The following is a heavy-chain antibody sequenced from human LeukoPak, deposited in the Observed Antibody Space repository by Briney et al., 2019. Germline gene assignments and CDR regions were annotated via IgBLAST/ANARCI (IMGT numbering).Heavy chain of an antibody. CDR3: ARGSSVRDMDV. CDR2: INHSGST. CDR1: GGSISSSSYY. V-gene: IGHV4-39*07. D-gene: IGHD4-17*01. J-gene: IGHJ6*03. Sequence: SETLSLTCTVSGGSISSSSYYWSWIRQPPGKGLEWIGEINHSGSTNYNPSLKSRVTISVDTSKNQFSLKLSSVTAADTAVYYCARGSSVRDMDVWGKGTTVTVSS.